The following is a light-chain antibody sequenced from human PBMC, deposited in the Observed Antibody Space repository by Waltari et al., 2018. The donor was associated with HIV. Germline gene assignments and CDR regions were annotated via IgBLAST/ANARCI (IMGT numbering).Light chain of an antibody. J-gene: IGKJ2*02. V-gene: IGKV1-5*03. CDR3: QYYNTYSRT. CDR1: QSISSW. CDR2: KAS. Sequence: DLQMTQSTSTLSASVGNRVTLTCRASQSISSWLAWYPMKPRKAPKLLIYKASSLESGVSSRFSGSGSGTEFTLTISCLRADDFATYCCQYYNTYSRTFGQGTKVEL.